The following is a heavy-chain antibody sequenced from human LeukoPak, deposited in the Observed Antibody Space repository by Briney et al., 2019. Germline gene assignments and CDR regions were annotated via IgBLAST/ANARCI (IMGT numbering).Heavy chain of an antibody. CDR2: IWYDGSNK. CDR3: ARDSDLSDILTGDLDY. D-gene: IGHD3-9*01. Sequence: GGSLRLSCAASGFTFSSYAMSWVREAPGKGLEWVAVIWYDGSNKYYADSVKGRFTISRDNSKNTLYLQMNSLRAEDTAVYYCARDSDLSDILTGDLDYWGQGTLVTVSS. V-gene: IGHV3-33*08. J-gene: IGHJ4*02. CDR1: GFTFSSYA.